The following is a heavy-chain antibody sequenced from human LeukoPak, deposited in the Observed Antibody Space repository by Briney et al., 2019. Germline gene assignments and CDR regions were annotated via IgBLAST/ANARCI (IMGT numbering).Heavy chain of an antibody. J-gene: IGHJ4*02. Sequence: SETLSLTCSVSGDSFSSGSYYWSWIRQPAGKGLEWIGRIYTSGSTNYNPSLKSRVTMSVDTSKNQFSLKLSSVTAADTAVYYCARDRGFNPFDYWGQGTLVTVSS. CDR1: GDSFSSGSYY. CDR2: IYTSGST. CDR3: ARDRGFNPFDY. D-gene: IGHD3-10*01. V-gene: IGHV4-61*02.